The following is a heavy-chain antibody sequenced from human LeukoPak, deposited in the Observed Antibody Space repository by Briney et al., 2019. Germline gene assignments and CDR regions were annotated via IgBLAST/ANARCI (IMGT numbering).Heavy chain of an antibody. V-gene: IGHV3-23*01. J-gene: IGHJ4*02. CDR1: GFXFSSFA. CDR3: AKNYGSGTYYNYFDS. D-gene: IGHD3-10*01. Sequence: GGSLRLSCAASGFXFSSFAISWVRRAPGKGLEWISSISGSGGATYYADSVKGRFTISRDNSENTLYLQINSLRVEDTAVFYCAKNYGSGTYYNYFDSWGQGTLVTVSS. CDR2: ISGSGGAT.